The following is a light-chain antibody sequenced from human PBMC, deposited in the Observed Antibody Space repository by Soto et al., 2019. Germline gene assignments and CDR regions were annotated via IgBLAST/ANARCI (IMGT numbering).Light chain of an antibody. CDR3: NSYTTSNTRQIV. V-gene: IGLV2-14*01. CDR1: TSDVGGYNY. Sequence: QSAPTPPASRTWFPGQSITLPLPRNTSDVGGYNYVSWYQQHPGKAPKFMIYDVSNRPSGVSTRFSGSKSGNTASLTISGLQAEDEADYYCNSYTTSNTRQIVFGTGTKVTVL. CDR2: DVS. J-gene: IGLJ1*01.